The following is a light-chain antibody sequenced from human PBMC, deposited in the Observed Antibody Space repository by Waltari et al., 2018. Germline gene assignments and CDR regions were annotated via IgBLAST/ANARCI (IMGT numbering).Light chain of an antibody. J-gene: IGLJ2*01. CDR2: ETS. CDR3: LLAYSGTRI. V-gene: IGLV7-46*01. Sequence: QAVVTQDPSLTVSPGGTVTLTCGANTGAVTSGQCPCWSQQKPGQAPRKLSYETSNKTSWSPARFSGALLGGKAALTLSGVQPEDEADYYCLLAYSGTRIFGGGTKLTVL. CDR1: TGAVTSGQC.